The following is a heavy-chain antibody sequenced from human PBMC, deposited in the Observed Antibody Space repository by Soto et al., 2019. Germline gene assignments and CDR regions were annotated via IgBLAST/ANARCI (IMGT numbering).Heavy chain of an antibody. V-gene: IGHV1-46*01. J-gene: IGHJ5*02. D-gene: IGHD5-12*01. CDR3: ARGNLVAPGLDWFDP. CDR2: INPSGGST. CDR1: GYTFTSYY. Sequence: ASVTVSCKASGYTFTSYYMHWVRQAPGQGLEWMGIINPSGGSTSYAQKFQGRVTMTRDTSTSTVYMELSSLRSEDTAVYYCARGNLVAPGLDWFDPWGQGNLVTVYS.